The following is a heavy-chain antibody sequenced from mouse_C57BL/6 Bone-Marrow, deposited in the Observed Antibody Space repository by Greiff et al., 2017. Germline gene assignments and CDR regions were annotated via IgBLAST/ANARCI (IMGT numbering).Heavy chain of an antibody. J-gene: IGHJ4*01. CDR2: IWRGGST. Sequence: QVQLQQSGPGLVQPSQSLSITCTVSGFSLTSYGVHWVRQSPGKGLEWLGVIWRGGSTDYNAAFMSRLSITKDNSKSQVFFKMNSLQADDTAIYYCAKKERDYFYAMDYWGQGTSVTGSS. CDR1: GFSLTSYG. CDR3: AKKERDYFYAMDY. V-gene: IGHV2-5*01. D-gene: IGHD1-1*01.